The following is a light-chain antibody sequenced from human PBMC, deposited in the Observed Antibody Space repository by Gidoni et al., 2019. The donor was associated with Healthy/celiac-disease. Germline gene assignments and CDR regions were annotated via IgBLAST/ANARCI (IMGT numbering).Light chain of an antibody. CDR2: LGS. V-gene: IGKV2-28*01. CDR3: MQALQTPRS. J-gene: IGKJ2*04. Sequence: DIVMTQSPLSLPVTPGEPASISCRSSQSLLHSNGYNCLDWFLQKPGQSPQLLIYLGSDRASGVPDRFSGSGSGTDFTLKISRVEAEDVGVYYCMQALQTPRSFGQXTKLEIK. CDR1: QSLLHSNGYNC.